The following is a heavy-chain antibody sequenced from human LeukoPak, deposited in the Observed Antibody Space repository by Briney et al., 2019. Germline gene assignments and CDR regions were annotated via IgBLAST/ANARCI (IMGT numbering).Heavy chain of an antibody. Sequence: VASVWVSSKASGYTSTSDSTSWVCPAPGQGVGWMGWISAYKGNTNYAQTLQGRGTMTTDTSPSTPSMDQRSLRPDDTAVYYCARVRDLMITFGGVIYFHDWGQGTLVTVS. J-gene: IGHJ4*02. CDR3: ARVRDLMITFGGVIYFHD. V-gene: IGHV1-18*01. CDR2: ISAYKGNT. D-gene: IGHD3-16*01. CDR1: GYTSTSDS.